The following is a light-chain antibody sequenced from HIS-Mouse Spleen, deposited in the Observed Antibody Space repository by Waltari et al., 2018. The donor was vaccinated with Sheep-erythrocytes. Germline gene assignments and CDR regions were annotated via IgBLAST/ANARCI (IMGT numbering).Light chain of an antibody. Sequence: QSALTQPASVSGSPGQSITISCTGTSSDVGSYNLVSWYQQHPGKAPKLMIYEGSKRPSGVSNRFSGSKSGNTASLTISGLQAEHESDYYCCSYAGSSTPWVFGGGTKLTVL. CDR2: EGS. V-gene: IGLV2-23*01. CDR1: SSDVGSYNL. J-gene: IGLJ3*02. CDR3: CSYAGSSTPWV.